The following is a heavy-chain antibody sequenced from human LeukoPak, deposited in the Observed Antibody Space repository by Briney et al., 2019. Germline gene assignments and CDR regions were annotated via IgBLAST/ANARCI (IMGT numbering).Heavy chain of an antibody. CDR3: ARDSPHPRIAAAGPDGDY. V-gene: IGHV3-7*01. CDR2: IKQDGREK. Sequence: QPGGSLSLSSAAYGFTFSSYRWSWVRQGQGQGLKWVANIKQDGREKYYVDSVKGRFAIARDNAKTSLYLQMNSLRAEDTAVYYCARDSPHPRIAAAGPDGDYWGQGTLVTVSS. D-gene: IGHD6-13*01. CDR1: GFTFSSYR. J-gene: IGHJ4*02.